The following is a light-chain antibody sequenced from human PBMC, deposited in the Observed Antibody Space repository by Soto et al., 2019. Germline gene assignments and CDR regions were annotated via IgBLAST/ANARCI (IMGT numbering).Light chain of an antibody. CDR2: DVI. CDR3: SSYSGSSALEV. J-gene: IGLJ2*01. CDR1: SSDVGAYNY. V-gene: IGLV2-14*03. Sequence: QSALTQPASVSGSPGQSITISCTGTSSDVGAYNYVSWYQQHPGKAPKLLIYDVINRPSGASHRFSGSKAGNTASLTISGLQAEDEADYYRSSYSGSSALEVFGGGTKLTVL.